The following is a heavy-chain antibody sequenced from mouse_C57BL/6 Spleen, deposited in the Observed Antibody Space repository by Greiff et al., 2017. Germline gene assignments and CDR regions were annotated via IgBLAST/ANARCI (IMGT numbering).Heavy chain of an antibody. CDR3: VRHEDLSTMDY. Sequence: EVQLVESGGGLVQPKGSLKLSCAASGFSFNTYAMNWVRQAPGKGLEWVARIRSKSNNYATYYADSVKDRFTISRDDSESMLYLQMNNLKTEDTAMYYCVRHEDLSTMDYWGQGTSVTVSS. V-gene: IGHV10-1*01. J-gene: IGHJ4*01. D-gene: IGHD5-1*01. CDR1: GFSFNTYA. CDR2: IRSKSNNYAT.